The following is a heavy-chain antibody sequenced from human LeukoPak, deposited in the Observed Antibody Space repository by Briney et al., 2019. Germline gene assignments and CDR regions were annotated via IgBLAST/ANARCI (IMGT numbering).Heavy chain of an antibody. D-gene: IGHD3-3*01. CDR3: ASIREWPTFDY. J-gene: IGHJ4*02. CDR1: GGSFSGYY. CDR2: INHSGST. Sequence: PSETLSLTCAVYGGSFSGYYWSWIRQPPGKGLEWIGEINHSGSTNYNPSLKSRVTISVDTSKNQFSLKLSSVTAADTAVYYCASIREWPTFDYWGQGTLVTVSS. V-gene: IGHV4-34*01.